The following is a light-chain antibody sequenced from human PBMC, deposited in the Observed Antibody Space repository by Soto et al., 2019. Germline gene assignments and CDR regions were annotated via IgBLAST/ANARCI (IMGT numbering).Light chain of an antibody. J-gene: IGLJ2*01. CDR3: QSYYSSLSGSV. CDR1: RSNIGAGYD. Sequence: QSVLTQPPSVSGAPGQRVTISCTGSRSNIGAGYDVHWYQQLPGTAPKLLIYGNSNRPSGVPDRFSGSKSGTSASLAITGLQAEDEADYYCQSYYSSLSGSVFGGGTKLTVL. V-gene: IGLV1-40*01. CDR2: GNS.